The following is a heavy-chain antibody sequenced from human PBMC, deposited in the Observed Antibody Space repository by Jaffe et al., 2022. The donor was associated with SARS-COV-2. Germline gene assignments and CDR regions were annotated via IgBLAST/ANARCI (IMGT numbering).Heavy chain of an antibody. V-gene: IGHV3-33*01. CDR2: IWYDGSNK. Sequence: QVQLVESGGGVVQPGRSLRLSCAASGFTFSSYGMHWVRQAPGKGLEWVAVIWYDGSNKYYADSVKGRFTISRDNSKNTLYLQMNSLRAEDTAVYYCASTPGGGSEYYFDYWGQGTLVTVSS. CDR3: ASTPGGGSEYYFDY. D-gene: IGHD1-26*01. J-gene: IGHJ4*02. CDR1: GFTFSSYG.